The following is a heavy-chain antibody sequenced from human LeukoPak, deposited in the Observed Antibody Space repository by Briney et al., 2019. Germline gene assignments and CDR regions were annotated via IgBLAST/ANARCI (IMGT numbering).Heavy chain of an antibody. Sequence: GGSLRLSCAASRFIFSSYSMNWVRQAPGKGREWVSSISSSSSYIYYADSVKGRFTISRDNAKNSLYLQMNSLRAETTAVYYCTSPTHIAAAVTGPFDIWGQGTMVTVSS. V-gene: IGHV3-21*01. J-gene: IGHJ3*02. D-gene: IGHD6-13*01. CDR3: TSPTHIAAAVTGPFDI. CDR1: RFIFSSYS. CDR2: ISSSSSYI.